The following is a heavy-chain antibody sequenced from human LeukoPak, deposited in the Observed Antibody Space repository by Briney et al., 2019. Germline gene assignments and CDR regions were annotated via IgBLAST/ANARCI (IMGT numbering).Heavy chain of an antibody. D-gene: IGHD3-22*01. CDR3: AMHYYDSSGYYYYFDY. J-gene: IGHJ4*02. CDR1: GGTLSSYA. CDR2: IIPIFGTA. Sequence: SVKVSCKASGGTLSSYAISWVRQAPGQGLEWMGGIIPIFGTANYAQKFQGRVTITADKSTSTAYMELSSLRSEDTAVYYCAMHYYDSSGYYYYFDYWGQGTLVTVSS. V-gene: IGHV1-69*06.